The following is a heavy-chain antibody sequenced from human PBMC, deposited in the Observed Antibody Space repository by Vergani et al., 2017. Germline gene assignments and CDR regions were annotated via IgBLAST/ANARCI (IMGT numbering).Heavy chain of an antibody. V-gene: IGHV1-46*01. CDR1: GYTFTSYY. D-gene: IGHD4-17*01. Sequence: QVQLVQSGAEVKKPGASVKVSCKASGYTFTSYYMHWVRQAPGQGLEWMGIINPSGGSTSYAQKFQGRVTMTRDTSTSTVYMELSSLRSEDTAVYYCATPQTVTTGGMEVWGQGTTVSVSS. CDR3: ATPQTVTTGGMEV. CDR2: INPSGGST. J-gene: IGHJ6*02.